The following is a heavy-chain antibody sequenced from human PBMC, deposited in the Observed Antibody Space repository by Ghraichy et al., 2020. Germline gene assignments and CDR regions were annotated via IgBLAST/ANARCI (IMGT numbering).Heavy chain of an antibody. V-gene: IGHV3-48*02. Sequence: LSLTCEASGFTLSSYGMNWVRQAPGKGLEWLSYSSGSSGAIFYADSVKGRFTISRDNAKNSLYLQMNSLRDEDTAVYYCARDVYCSSTSCDYWGQGTLVTVSS. CDR2: SSGSSGAI. CDR1: GFTLSSYG. J-gene: IGHJ4*02. D-gene: IGHD2-2*01. CDR3: ARDVYCSSTSCDY.